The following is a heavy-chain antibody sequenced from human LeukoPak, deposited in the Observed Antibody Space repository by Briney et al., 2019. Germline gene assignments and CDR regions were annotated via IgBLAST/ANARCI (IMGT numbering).Heavy chain of an antibody. CDR1: GDSVSSKSAT. D-gene: IGHD2-2*01. J-gene: IGHJ4*02. CDR2: TYYTSRWNV. V-gene: IGHV6-1*01. Sequence: SQTLSLTCAISGDSVSSKSATWNWIRQSPSRGLEWLGRTYYTSRWNVDYAVSVKSRITINPDTSRNQFSLQLNSVTPEDTAVYYCARAPTVSVGYCSSVSCQADYWGQGTLVTVSS. CDR3: ARAPTVSVGYCSSVSCQADY.